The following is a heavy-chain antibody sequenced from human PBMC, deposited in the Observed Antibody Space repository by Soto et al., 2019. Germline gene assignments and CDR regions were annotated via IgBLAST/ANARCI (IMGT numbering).Heavy chain of an antibody. CDR3: AKGRGGSGSLTPRVDF. D-gene: IGHD3-10*01. CDR2: ISGGGDTT. V-gene: IGHV3-23*01. Sequence: EVQLLESGGGLVQPGGSLRLSCAASGFTFNNYAMTWVRQAPGKGLEWVSAISGGGDTTSNADSAKGRFTVTRDGSKNTLYLQMSSLRAEDTALYYCAKGRGGSGSLTPRVDFWGQGTLVTVSS. CDR1: GFTFNNYA. J-gene: IGHJ4*02.